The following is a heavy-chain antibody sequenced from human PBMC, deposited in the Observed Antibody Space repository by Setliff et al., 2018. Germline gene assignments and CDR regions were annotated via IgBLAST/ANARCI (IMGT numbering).Heavy chain of an antibody. Sequence: VASVKVSCKASGYTFTGYYMHWVRQAPGQGLEWMGWINPNSGGTNYAQKFQGWVTMTRNTSISTAYMELSSLRSEDTAVYYCARGRERDYNFWSGYYTYYYYGMDVWGQGTTVTVS. D-gene: IGHD3-3*01. V-gene: IGHV1-2*04. CDR1: GYTFTGYY. CDR2: INPNSGGT. CDR3: ARGRERDYNFWSGYYTYYYYGMDV. J-gene: IGHJ6*02.